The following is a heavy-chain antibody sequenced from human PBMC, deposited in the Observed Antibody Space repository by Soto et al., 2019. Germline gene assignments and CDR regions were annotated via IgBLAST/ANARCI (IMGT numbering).Heavy chain of an antibody. CDR2: VYYSGST. CDR3: ARRTTVTSFNV. D-gene: IGHD4-17*01. Sequence: QLQLQESGPGLVKPSETLSLTCTVSGGSISSSSYYWGWIRQPLGKGLEWIGSVYYSGSTYYNPSLKSRVTISVDTSKNQFSLKLRSVTATDTAVYYCARRTTVTSFNVWGKGTTVTVSS. CDR1: GGSISSSSYY. V-gene: IGHV4-39*01. J-gene: IGHJ6*04.